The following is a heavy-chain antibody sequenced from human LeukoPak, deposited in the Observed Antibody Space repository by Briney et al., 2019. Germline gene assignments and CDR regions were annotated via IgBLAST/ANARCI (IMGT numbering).Heavy chain of an antibody. CDR2: IKQDGSEK. CDR3: ARDSSGAARVY. Sequence: GGSLRLSCAVSGFTFSSYWMSWVRQAPGKGLEWVANIKQDGSEKYYVDSVKGRFTISRDNAKNSLYLQMNSLRAEDTAVYYCARDSSGAARVYWGQGTLVTVSS. CDR1: GFTFSSYW. J-gene: IGHJ4*02. D-gene: IGHD6-6*01. V-gene: IGHV3-7*04.